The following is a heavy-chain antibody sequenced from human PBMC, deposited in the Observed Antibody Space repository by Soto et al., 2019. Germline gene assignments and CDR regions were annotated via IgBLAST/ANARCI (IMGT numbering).Heavy chain of an antibody. V-gene: IGHV3-30*03. D-gene: IGHD2-2*01. J-gene: IGHJ1*01. CDR3: ARAGVVEAIQVGYFQH. CDR1: GFTFSSYG. Sequence: QVQLVESGGGVVQPGRSLRLSCAASGFTFSSYGMHWVRQAPGKGLEWVAVISYDGSTKLYGESVKGRFTSSRDNSKDMLYLEMDSLRAEDTAVYYCARAGVVEAIQVGYFQHWGQGTLVIVSS. CDR2: ISYDGSTK.